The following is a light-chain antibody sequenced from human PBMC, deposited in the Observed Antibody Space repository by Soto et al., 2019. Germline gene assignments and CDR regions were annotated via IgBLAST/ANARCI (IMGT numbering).Light chain of an antibody. CDR1: QSISSW. CDR3: QQAKSFPPT. V-gene: IGKV1-12*01. CDR2: IAS. Sequence: DIQMTQSPSTLSASVGDRVTITCRASQSISSWVAWYQQKPGKAPKVLIYIASRLQPGVPSRFSGRGSGTDFSLTISNLQPEDFATYFCQQAKSFPPTFGGGTKVDIK. J-gene: IGKJ4*01.